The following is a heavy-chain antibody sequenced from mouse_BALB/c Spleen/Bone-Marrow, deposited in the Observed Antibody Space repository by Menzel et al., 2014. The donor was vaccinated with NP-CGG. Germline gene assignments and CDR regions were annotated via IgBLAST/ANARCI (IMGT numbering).Heavy chain of an antibody. CDR2: ISSGGSYT. CDR3: ARRDGGPMDY. CDR1: GFTFSNYG. D-gene: IGHD2-3*01. J-gene: IGHJ4*01. V-gene: IGHV5-6*01. Sequence: EVQLQQSGGDLVKPGGSLKLSCAASGFTFSNYGMSWVRQTPDKRLEWVATISSGGSYTYYPDSVKGRFTISRDNAKNTLYLQMSSLKSEDAAMYYCARRDGGPMDYWGQGTSVTVPS.